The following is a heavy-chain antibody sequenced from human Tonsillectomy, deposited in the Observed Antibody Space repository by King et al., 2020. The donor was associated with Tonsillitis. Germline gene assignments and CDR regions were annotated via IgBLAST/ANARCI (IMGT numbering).Heavy chain of an antibody. V-gene: IGHV3-7*03. D-gene: IGHD6-19*01. CDR3: ATKDAFYGSSPLDY. J-gene: IGHJ4*02. CDR1: GFTFSSNW. CDR2: IKQDESEK. Sequence: VQLVESGGGLVQPGGSLRLSCAASGFTFSSNWMTWVRQAPGKGLEWVANIKQDESEKYYVDSVKGRFTISRDNAKNSLYLQMNNLRVEDTAVYYCATKDAFYGSSPLDYWGQGTLVTASS.